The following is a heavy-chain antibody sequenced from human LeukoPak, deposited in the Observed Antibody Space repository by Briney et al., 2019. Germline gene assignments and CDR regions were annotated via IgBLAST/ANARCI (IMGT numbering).Heavy chain of an antibody. D-gene: IGHD6-19*01. CDR2: INHDGSEK. CDR3: ARGSGWVDY. V-gene: IGHV3-7*03. Sequence: GGSLRLSCAASGFTFIEYSLTWLRQAPGKGLEWVANINHDGSEKNYVDSVKGRFTISRDNAENSVYLQVNCLRAEDTAIYYCARGSGWVDYWGQGTLVTVSS. J-gene: IGHJ4*02. CDR1: GFTFIEYS.